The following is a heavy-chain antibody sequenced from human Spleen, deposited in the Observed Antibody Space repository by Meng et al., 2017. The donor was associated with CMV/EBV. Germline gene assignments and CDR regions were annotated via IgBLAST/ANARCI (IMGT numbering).Heavy chain of an antibody. CDR3: SRSIWSGNFLGAN. Sequence: ASVKVSCKASGYTFGDYYMHWVRQAPGQRLEWMGWVIPNNGGRKYAQKLQGRVTMTWDTSSNTAYMELSRLRNDDTAVYYCSRSIWSGNFLGANSGQGTLVTVSS. V-gene: IGHV1-2*02. D-gene: IGHD3-3*01. J-gene: IGHJ4*02. CDR2: VIPNNGGR. CDR1: GYTFGDYY.